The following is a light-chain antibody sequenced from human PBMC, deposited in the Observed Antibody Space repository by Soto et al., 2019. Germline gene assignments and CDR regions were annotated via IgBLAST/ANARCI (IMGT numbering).Light chain of an antibody. CDR2: AAS. CDR1: QTISTY. Sequence: EIQMTQSPSSLSASVGDRVTITCRASQTISTYLNWYQHKAGKAPKLLIYAASTLQSGVPSRFSGSGSGTNFSLTISSLQPEGFARYYCQQSYSVPLTFGPGTKVDIK. V-gene: IGKV1-39*01. J-gene: IGKJ3*01. CDR3: QQSYSVPLT.